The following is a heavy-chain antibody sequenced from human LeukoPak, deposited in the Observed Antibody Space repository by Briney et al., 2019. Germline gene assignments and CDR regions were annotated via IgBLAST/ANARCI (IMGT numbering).Heavy chain of an antibody. D-gene: IGHD3-3*01. CDR1: GASIGSVY. J-gene: IGHJ5*02. Sequence: SETLPLTFAVTGASIGSVYWRWIRQPPGKGLEWIGETKRSGSTNYNPSLRSGATISVGTSTNQFSLKLSSVTAADTAVYYCARGRSNYDFWSGQNWFDPWGQGTLVTVSS. CDR2: TKRSGST. V-gene: IGHV4-34*01. CDR3: ARGRSNYDFWSGQNWFDP.